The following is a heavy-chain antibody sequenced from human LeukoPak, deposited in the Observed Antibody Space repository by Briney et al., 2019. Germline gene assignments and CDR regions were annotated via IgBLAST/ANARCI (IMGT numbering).Heavy chain of an antibody. D-gene: IGHD4-17*01. CDR1: GFTFSSHG. V-gene: IGHV3-23*01. CDR2: ISTGDRST. Sequence: GGTLRLSCAASGFTFSSHGMSWVRQAPGKGLEWVSAISTGDRSTYYADSVKGRSTISRDNYKNTLYLQMNSLRAEDTAVYYCAKEIWPTVTTPGRTYFEYWGQGALVTVSS. CDR3: AKEIWPTVTTPGRTYFEY. J-gene: IGHJ4*02.